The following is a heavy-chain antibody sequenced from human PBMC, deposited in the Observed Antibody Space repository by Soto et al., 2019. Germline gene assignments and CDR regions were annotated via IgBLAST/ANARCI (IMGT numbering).Heavy chain of an antibody. Sequence: SQTLSLTCAISGDSVSSNSAAWNWIRQSPSRGLEWLGRTYYRSKWYNDYAVSVKSRITINPDTSKNQFSLQLNSVTPEDTAVYYCARAIPGYDSSSSGYYFDYWGQGTLVTVSS. J-gene: IGHJ4*02. CDR2: TYYRSKWYN. D-gene: IGHD6-6*01. CDR1: GDSVSSNSAA. CDR3: ARAIPGYDSSSSGYYFDY. V-gene: IGHV6-1*01.